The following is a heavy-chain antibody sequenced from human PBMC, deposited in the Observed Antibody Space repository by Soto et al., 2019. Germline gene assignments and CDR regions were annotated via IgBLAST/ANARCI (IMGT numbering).Heavy chain of an antibody. Sequence: QVQLVQSGAEVKKPGASVKVSCKASGYTFTSYAMHWVRQAPGQRLEWMGWINACNGNTKYSQKFQGRVTITRDTSASTAYMELSSLRSEDTAVYYCARSPPAYYDFWSCNLLGFDPWGQGTLVTVSS. CDR3: ARSPPAYYDFWSCNLLGFDP. V-gene: IGHV1-3*01. CDR2: INACNGNT. CDR1: GYTFTSYA. D-gene: IGHD3-3*01. J-gene: IGHJ5*02.